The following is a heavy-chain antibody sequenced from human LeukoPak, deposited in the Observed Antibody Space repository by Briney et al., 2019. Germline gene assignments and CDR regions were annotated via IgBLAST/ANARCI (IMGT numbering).Heavy chain of an antibody. V-gene: IGHV1-3*01. D-gene: IGHD3/OR15-3a*01. J-gene: IGHJ4*02. Sequence: GASVKVSCQASGYTFTNYAIHWVRLAPGQGLEWMGWINAGDGNTKYSQKFQGRAVITRDKSATTAYMELSSLRSEDTAVYHCARGIWTGRTNYYLDNWGQGTLVTVSS. CDR2: INAGDGNT. CDR1: GYTFTNYA. CDR3: ARGIWTGRTNYYLDN.